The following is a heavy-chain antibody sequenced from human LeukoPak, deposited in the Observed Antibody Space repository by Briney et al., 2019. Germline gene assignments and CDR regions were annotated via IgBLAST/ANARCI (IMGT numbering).Heavy chain of an antibody. CDR1: GFTFISYW. CDR2: IKQDGSEK. D-gene: IGHD5-18*01. J-gene: IGHJ4*02. Sequence: PGGPLRLSCAASGFTFISYWMTWVRQAPGKGLEWVASIKQDGSEKSYVDSVKGRFTISRDSGKNSLYLQMNSLRAEDTAVYYCARWSGGYHTFDYWGQGTLVTVSS. CDR3: ARWSGGYHTFDY. V-gene: IGHV3-7*01.